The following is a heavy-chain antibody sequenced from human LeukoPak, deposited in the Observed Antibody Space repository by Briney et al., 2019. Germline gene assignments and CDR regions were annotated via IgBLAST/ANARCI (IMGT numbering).Heavy chain of an antibody. Sequence: GGSRRLSCAPSGFTVSSNSMNWVRQAPGKGLQWVSVIYSGGSTYYADSVKGRFTISKDNCKNTLYLQMNSLRAEDTAEYYCARENNFGAGMDVWGQGTTVTVSS. CDR2: IYSGGST. J-gene: IGHJ6*02. D-gene: IGHD1-20*01. V-gene: IGHV3-53*01. CDR1: GFTVSSNS. CDR3: ARENNFGAGMDV.